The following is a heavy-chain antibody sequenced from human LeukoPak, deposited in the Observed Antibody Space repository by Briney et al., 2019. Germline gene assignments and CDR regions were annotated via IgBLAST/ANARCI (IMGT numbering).Heavy chain of an antibody. CDR1: GGSFSGYY. CDR2: IYTSGST. J-gene: IGHJ5*02. D-gene: IGHD5-18*01. Sequence: SETLSLTCAVYGGSFSGYYWSWIRQPAGEGLEWIGRIYTSGSTNYNPSLKSRVTMSVDTSKNQFSLKLSSVTAADTAVYYCARDVDTAMVAYNWFDPWGQGTLVTVSS. CDR3: ARDVDTAMVAYNWFDP. V-gene: IGHV4-4*07.